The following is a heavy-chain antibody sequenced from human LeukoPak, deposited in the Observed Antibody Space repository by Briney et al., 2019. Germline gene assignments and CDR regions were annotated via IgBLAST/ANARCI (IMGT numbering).Heavy chain of an antibody. J-gene: IGHJ3*02. D-gene: IGHD2-2*01. CDR1: GFTFSSYG. Sequence: GRSLRLSCAASGFTFSSYGMHWVRQAPGKGLEWVAVIWYDGSNKYYADSVKGRFTISRDNSKNTLYLQMNSLRAEDTALYHCVGYCSSTSCYRTFNIWGHGTLVTVSS. V-gene: IGHV3-33*01. CDR3: VGYCSSTSCYRTFNI. CDR2: IWYDGSNK.